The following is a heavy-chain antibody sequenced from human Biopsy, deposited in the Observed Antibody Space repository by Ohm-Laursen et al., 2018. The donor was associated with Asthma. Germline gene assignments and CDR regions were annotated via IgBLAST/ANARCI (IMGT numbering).Heavy chain of an antibody. CDR1: GFTFGDYC. V-gene: IGHV3-7*01. CDR2: IKHDGTEK. J-gene: IGHJ4*02. Sequence: SLRLSCSASGFTFGDYCMSWVRQVPGKGLEWVANIKHDGTEKNHVDSLKGRFTISRDNSRNTLHLQMNSLRAEDTAVYYCAKDVFPGWELRRGPDYWGQGTLVTVSS. D-gene: IGHD1-26*01. CDR3: AKDVFPGWELRRGPDY.